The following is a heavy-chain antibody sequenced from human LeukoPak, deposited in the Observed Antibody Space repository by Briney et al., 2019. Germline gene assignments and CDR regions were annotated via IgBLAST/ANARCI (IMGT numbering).Heavy chain of an antibody. CDR2: IYSSGST. D-gene: IGHD3-22*01. J-gene: IGHJ4*02. CDR3: ARDEASSGLGY. Sequence: PSQTLSLTCTVSGGSVSSGGHYWSWIRQHPGKGLEWIGYIYSSGSTSYKPSLKSRVTISVDTSKNQFSLKLSSVTAADTAVYYCARDEASSGLGYWGQGTLVTVSS. CDR1: GGSVSSGGHY. V-gene: IGHV4-31*03.